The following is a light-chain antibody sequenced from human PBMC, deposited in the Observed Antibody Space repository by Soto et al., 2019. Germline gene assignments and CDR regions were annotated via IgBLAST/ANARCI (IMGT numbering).Light chain of an antibody. CDR2: EVS. V-gene: IGLV2-14*01. CDR3: TSYTRDTALV. Sequence: QSVLTQPASVPGSPGQSITISCTGTSSDVGTYNYVSWYQHHPGKAPKLIIYEVSNRPSGVSNRFSGSKSGSTASLTISGLQAEDEAEYHCTSYTRDTALVFGTGTKVTVL. CDR1: SSDVGTYNY. J-gene: IGLJ1*01.